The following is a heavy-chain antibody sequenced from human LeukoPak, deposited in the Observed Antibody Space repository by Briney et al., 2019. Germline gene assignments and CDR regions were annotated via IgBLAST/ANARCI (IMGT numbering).Heavy chain of an antibody. CDR3: ARDRWWGGSYYRGDAFDI. CDR2: ISAYNGNT. J-gene: IGHJ3*02. D-gene: IGHD1-26*01. Sequence: ASVKVSCKASGYTFTSYGISWVRQAPGQGLEWMGWISAYNGNTNYAQKLQGRVTMTTDTSTSTAYMELRSLRSDDTAVYYCARDRWWGGSYYRGDAFDIWGQGTMVTVSS. V-gene: IGHV1-18*01. CDR1: GYTFTSYG.